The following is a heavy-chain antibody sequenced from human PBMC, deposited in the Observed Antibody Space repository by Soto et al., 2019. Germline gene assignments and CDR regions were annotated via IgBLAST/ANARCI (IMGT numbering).Heavy chain of an antibody. J-gene: IGHJ6*02. CDR2: IYPGDSDT. D-gene: IGHD2-2*01. CDR3: ARQGWDIVVVPAATHTPYYYGMDV. Sequence: PGESLRISCKGSGYSFTSYGSGWVRQMPGKGLEWMGIIYPGDSDTRYSPSFQGQVTISADKSNSTAYLQWSSLKASDTAMYYCARQGWDIVVVPAATHTPYYYGMDVWGQGTTVTVSS. CDR1: GYSFTSYG. V-gene: IGHV5-51*01.